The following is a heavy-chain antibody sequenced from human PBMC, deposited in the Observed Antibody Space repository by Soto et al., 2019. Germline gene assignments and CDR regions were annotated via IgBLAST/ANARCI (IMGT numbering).Heavy chain of an antibody. J-gene: IGHJ6*02. Sequence: EVQLVESGGGLVQPGGSLRLSCAASGLIFSDYHMDWVRQAPGKGLEWVGRIRRKANSYTTEYAASVKGRFTISRDDSKNSLSLQMNSLKSEDTAVYYCAMLGGWSGGSSGMDVWSQGNTVTVS. V-gene: IGHV3-72*01. D-gene: IGHD6-19*01. CDR2: IRRKANSYTT. CDR1: GLIFSDYH. CDR3: AMLGGWSGGSSGMDV.